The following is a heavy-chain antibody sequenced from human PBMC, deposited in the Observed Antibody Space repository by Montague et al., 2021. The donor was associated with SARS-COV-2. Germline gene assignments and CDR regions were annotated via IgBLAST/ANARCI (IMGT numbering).Heavy chain of an antibody. CDR1: GGSISSSSHY. Sequence: SETLSLTCTVSGGSISSSSHYWGWIRQPPGKGLDWIGSIYYSGSTYYKPSLKSRVTIYVGTSKNQFSLKLSSVTAADAAVYYCARHSGRDTIFGVITIPDAFDIWGQGTTVTVSS. CDR3: ARHSGRDTIFGVITIPDAFDI. V-gene: IGHV4-39*01. CDR2: IYYSGST. D-gene: IGHD3-3*01. J-gene: IGHJ3*02.